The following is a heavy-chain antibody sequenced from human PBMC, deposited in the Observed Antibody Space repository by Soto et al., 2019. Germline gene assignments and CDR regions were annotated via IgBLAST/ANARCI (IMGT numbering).Heavy chain of an antibody. CDR2: IYYSGST. CDR1: GGSISSGGYY. J-gene: IGHJ6*02. D-gene: IGHD4-4*01. V-gene: IGHV4-31*03. Sequence: SETLSLTCTVSGGSISSGGYYWSWIRQHPGKGLEWIGYIYYSGSTYYNPSLKSRVTISVDTSKNQFSLKLSSVTAADTAVYYCARVMTTDYYYGMDVWGQGTTVTVSS. CDR3: ARVMTTDYYYGMDV.